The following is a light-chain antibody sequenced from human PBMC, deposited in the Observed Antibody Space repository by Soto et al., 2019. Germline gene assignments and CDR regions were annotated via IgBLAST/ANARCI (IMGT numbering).Light chain of an antibody. V-gene: IGKV1-39*01. J-gene: IGKJ1*01. CDR1: QGISTY. CDR2: DVS. CDR3: QQSYISPRT. Sequence: DIQMTQSPSSLSESAGDRVTITCRASQGISTYLNWYQQKSGNAPKLLIYDVSTLQTGVPSRFSGSGSGTDFTLTISSLQPEDFATYYCQQSYISPRTFGQGTKVDIK.